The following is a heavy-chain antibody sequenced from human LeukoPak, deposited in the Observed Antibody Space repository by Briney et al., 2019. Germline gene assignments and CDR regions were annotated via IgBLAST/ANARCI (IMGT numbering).Heavy chain of an antibody. J-gene: IGHJ3*02. Sequence: GGSPRLSCAASGFTVSSIHMVWVRQAPGKGLEWVSVTYTGGNSYYADSVKGRSIISRDISKNTLYLQMNSLRAEDSALYYCARGGRGSAAVVAPRSFDIWGQGTMVTVSS. CDR1: GFTVSSIH. V-gene: IGHV3-53*01. CDR3: ARGGRGSAAVVAPRSFDI. D-gene: IGHD3-22*01. CDR2: TYTGGNS.